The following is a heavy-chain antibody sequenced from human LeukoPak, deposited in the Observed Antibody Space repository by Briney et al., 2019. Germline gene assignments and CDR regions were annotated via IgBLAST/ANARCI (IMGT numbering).Heavy chain of an antibody. CDR1: GYTFTSYY. V-gene: IGHV1-2*02. J-gene: IGHJ1*01. CDR3: ARGYPLSTTAAGTYFQH. D-gene: IGHD6-13*01. CDR2: INPNSGGT. Sequence: ASVKVSCKTSGYTFTSYYMHWVRQAPGQGLEWMGWINPNSGGTNYAQKFQGRVTMTRDTSISTAYMELSRLRSDDTAVYYCARGYPLSTTAAGTYFQHWGQGTLVTVSS.